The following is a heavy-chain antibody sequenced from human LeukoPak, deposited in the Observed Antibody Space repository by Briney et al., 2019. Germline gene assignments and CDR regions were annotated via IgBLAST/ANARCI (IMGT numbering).Heavy chain of an antibody. J-gene: IGHJ1*01. Sequence: PGGSLRLSCAASGFTFSDYYMSWIRQAPGKGLEWVGRIKSKTDGGTTDYAAPVKGRFTISRDDSKNTLYLQMNSLKTEDTAVYYCTTPYYYDSSGYYYRGLGSQHWGQGTLVTVSS. V-gene: IGHV3-15*01. CDR3: TTPYYYDSSGYYYRGLGSQH. D-gene: IGHD3-22*01. CDR2: IKSKTDGGTT. CDR1: GFTFSDYY.